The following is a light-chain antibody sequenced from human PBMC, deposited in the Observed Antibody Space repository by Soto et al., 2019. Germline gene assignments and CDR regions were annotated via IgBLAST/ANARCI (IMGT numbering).Light chain of an antibody. V-gene: IGKV3-15*01. CDR2: GAS. Sequence: EXVMMQFPATLSVSPGERATLSCRASQSVSSNLAWYQQKPGQAPRLLIYGASTRATGIPARFSGSGSGTEFTLTISSLQSEDFAVYYCQQYNNWPQTFGQGTKVDIK. J-gene: IGKJ1*01. CDR1: QSVSSN. CDR3: QQYNNWPQT.